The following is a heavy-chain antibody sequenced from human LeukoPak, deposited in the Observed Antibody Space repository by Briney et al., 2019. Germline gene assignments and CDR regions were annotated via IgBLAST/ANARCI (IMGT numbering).Heavy chain of an antibody. D-gene: IGHD1-26*01. CDR2: ISDTGDST. CDR1: GFTFSMYA. V-gene: IGHV3-23*01. J-gene: IGHJ6*02. CDR3: ATLLLPYYYYGMDV. Sequence: GGSLRLSCAASGFTFSMYAMSWVRQAPGKGLEWVSAISDTGDSTYYADSVKGRFTISRDNSKNTLYLQMNSLRAEDTAVYYCATLLLPYYYYGMDVWGQGTTVTVSS.